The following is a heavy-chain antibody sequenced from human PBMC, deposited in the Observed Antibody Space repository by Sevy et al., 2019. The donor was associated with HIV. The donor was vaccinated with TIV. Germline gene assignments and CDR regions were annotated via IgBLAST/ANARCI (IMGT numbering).Heavy chain of an antibody. V-gene: IGHV3-48*01. Sequence: GGSLRLSCVGSGFTFREYSMNWVRQAPGKGLEWVSYISGSSTTIDHADSVKGRFSISRDNADNSVFLQMNRLRVEDTAVYYCARSLAAAANWFDPWGQGTLVTVSS. J-gene: IGHJ5*02. D-gene: IGHD6-13*01. CDR2: ISGSSTTI. CDR3: ARSLAAAANWFDP. CDR1: GFTFREYS.